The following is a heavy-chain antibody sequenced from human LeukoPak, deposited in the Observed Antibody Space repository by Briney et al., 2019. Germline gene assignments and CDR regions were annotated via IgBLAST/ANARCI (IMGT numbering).Heavy chain of an antibody. CDR3: ARQVRAVQDYIPTAGRGPFDY. J-gene: IGHJ4*02. CDR2: IYFSGTT. V-gene: IGHV4-39*01. CDR1: GGSISSGSYY. D-gene: IGHD6-13*01. Sequence: SETLSLTCTVSGGSISSGSYYWGWIRQPPGKGLEWIGSIYFSGTTYYNPSLKSRVTISVDTSKNQFSLKLSSVTAADTTVYYCARQVRAVQDYIPTAGRGPFDYWGQGTLVTVSS.